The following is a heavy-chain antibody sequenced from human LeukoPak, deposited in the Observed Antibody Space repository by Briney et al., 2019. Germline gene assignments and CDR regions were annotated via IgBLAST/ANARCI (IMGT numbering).Heavy chain of an antibody. CDR3: VRHGPGWYLDYDV. CDR2: IYPGDSET. J-gene: IGHJ2*01. Sequence: GESLKISCKGSGYSFTSYWIGWVRQMPGKGLKWMGIIYPGDSETKYSPAFQGQVTISADKSVSAAYLQWSSLKASDTAIYYCVRHGPGWYLDYDVWGRGTLVTVS. V-gene: IGHV5-51*01. D-gene: IGHD6-19*01. CDR1: GYSFTSYW.